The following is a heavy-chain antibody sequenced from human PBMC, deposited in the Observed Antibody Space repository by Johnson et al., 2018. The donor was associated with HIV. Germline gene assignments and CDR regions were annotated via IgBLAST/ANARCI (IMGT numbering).Heavy chain of an antibody. Sequence: VQLVESGGGVVRPGGSLRLSCAASGFTFDDYGMSWVRQAPWKGLEWVSGINWNGGSTGYADSVKGRFTISRDNAKNSLHLQMNSLRAEDTALYYCARGIGYDSSGKAFEIWGRGTMVTVSS. CDR3: ARGIGYDSSGKAFEI. V-gene: IGHV3-20*04. CDR1: GFTFDDYG. D-gene: IGHD3-22*01. CDR2: INWNGGST. J-gene: IGHJ3*02.